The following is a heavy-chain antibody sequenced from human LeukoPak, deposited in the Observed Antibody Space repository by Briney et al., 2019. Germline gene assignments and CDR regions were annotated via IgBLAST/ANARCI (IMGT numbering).Heavy chain of an antibody. Sequence: GGSLRLSCAASGFTFSSYGMHWVRQAPGKGLEWVAVISYDGSNKYYADSVKGRFTISRDNSKNTLYLQMNSLRAEDTAVYYCAKDRGRSGSYSRWYAFDIWGQGTMVTVSS. D-gene: IGHD1-26*01. V-gene: IGHV3-30*18. CDR1: GFTFSSYG. CDR3: AKDRGRSGSYSRWYAFDI. J-gene: IGHJ3*02. CDR2: ISYDGSNK.